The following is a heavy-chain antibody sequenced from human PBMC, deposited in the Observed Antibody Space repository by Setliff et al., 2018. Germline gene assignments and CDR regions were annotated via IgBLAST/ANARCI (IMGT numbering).Heavy chain of an antibody. J-gene: IGHJ5*02. CDR2: INPDGSEK. Sequence: GGSLRLSCGASGFTYKNDWVSWVRQAPGKGLEWLASINPDGSEKYYVDSVKGRFTISRDNARNSLSLQMNSLRVEDTAVYYCARDNTLFGVVITGSWFDPWGQGTLVTVSS. CDR3: ARDNTLFGVVITGSWFDP. D-gene: IGHD3-3*01. V-gene: IGHV3-7*01. CDR1: GFTYKNDW.